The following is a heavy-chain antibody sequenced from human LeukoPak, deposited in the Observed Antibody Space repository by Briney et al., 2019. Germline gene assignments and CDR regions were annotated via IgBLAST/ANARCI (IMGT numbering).Heavy chain of an antibody. CDR1: GGSISSGDYY. D-gene: IGHD5-18*01. V-gene: IGHV4-30-4*01. CDR3: ARRTAMVTRFDY. CDR2: IYYSGST. Sequence: PSETLSLTCTVSGGSISSGDYYWSWIRQPPGKGLEWIGYIYYSGSTYYNPSLKSRVTISVDTSKNQFSLKLSSVTAADTAVYYCARRTAMVTRFDYWGQGILVTVSS. J-gene: IGHJ4*02.